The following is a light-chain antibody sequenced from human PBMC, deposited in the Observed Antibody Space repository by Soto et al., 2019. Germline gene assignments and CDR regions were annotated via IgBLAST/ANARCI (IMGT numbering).Light chain of an antibody. J-gene: IGKJ1*01. Sequence: EIMMTQSPGTLSASPGERATLSCRASQSVSSNLAWYQQKPGQAPRLLIYAVSTRTTGIPARFSGSGSGTEFTLTISSLQSEDFAVYYCQQYNKWTLTFGQGTNVEIK. CDR1: QSVSSN. CDR2: AVS. V-gene: IGKV3-15*01. CDR3: QQYNKWTLT.